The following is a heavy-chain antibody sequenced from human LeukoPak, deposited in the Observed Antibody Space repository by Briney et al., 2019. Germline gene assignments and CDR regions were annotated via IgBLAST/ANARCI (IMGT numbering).Heavy chain of an antibody. D-gene: IGHD2-15*01. J-gene: IGHJ3*02. CDR3: ARGLLNPPNRYCSGGSCHDAFDI. CDR1: GFTFSSYW. Sequence: SGGSLRLSCAASGFTFSSYWMSWVRPGPGKGLEWVANIKQDGSEKYYVDSVKGRFTISRDNAKNSLYLQMSSLRAEDTAVYYCARGLLNPPNRYCSGGSCHDAFDIWGQGTMVTVSS. CDR2: IKQDGSEK. V-gene: IGHV3-7*04.